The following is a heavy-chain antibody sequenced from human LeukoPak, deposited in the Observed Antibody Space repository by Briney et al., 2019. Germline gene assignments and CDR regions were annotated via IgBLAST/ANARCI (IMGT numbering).Heavy chain of an antibody. J-gene: IGHJ4*02. CDR2: ISAYNGNT. D-gene: IGHD3-16*02. CDR3: ARGGSLYRIDY. CDR1: GYTFTGYY. Sequence: APVKVSCKASGYTFTGYYMHWVRQAPGQGLEWMGWISAYNGNTNYAQNLRGRVTMTTDTSTNTAYMELRSLRSDDTAVYYCARGGSLYRIDYWGQGTLVTVSS. V-gene: IGHV1-18*04.